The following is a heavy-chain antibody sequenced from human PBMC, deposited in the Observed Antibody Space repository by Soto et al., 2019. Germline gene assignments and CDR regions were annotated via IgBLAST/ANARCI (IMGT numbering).Heavy chain of an antibody. J-gene: IGHJ4*02. Sequence: SETLSLTCAVYGGSFSGYYWSWIRQPPGKGLEWIGEINHSGSTNYNPSLKSRVTISVDTSKNQFSLKLSSVTAADTAVYYCARVTRIMITFGGIKYTDYWGQGTLVTVSS. D-gene: IGHD3-16*01. CDR1: GGSFSGYY. V-gene: IGHV4-34*01. CDR3: ARVTRIMITFGGIKYTDY. CDR2: INHSGST.